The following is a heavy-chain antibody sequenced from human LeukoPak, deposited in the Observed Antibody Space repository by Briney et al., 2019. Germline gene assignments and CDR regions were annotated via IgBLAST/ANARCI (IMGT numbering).Heavy chain of an antibody. CDR1: GYTFTSYD. V-gene: IGHV1-8*01. CDR2: MNPNSGNT. Sequence: ASVKVSCKASGYTFTSYDINWVRQATGQGLEWMGWMNPNSGNTGYAQKFQGRVTMTRNTSISTAYMELSSLRSEDTAVYYCATGVLGPNIAVADYYYYYGMDVWGQGTTVTVSS. J-gene: IGHJ6*02. D-gene: IGHD6-19*01. CDR3: ATGVLGPNIAVADYYYYYGMDV.